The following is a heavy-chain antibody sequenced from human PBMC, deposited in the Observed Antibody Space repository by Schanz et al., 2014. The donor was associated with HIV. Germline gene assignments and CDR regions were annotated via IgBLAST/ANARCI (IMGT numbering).Heavy chain of an antibody. D-gene: IGHD3-10*01. J-gene: IGHJ6*02. Sequence: EVQLVESGGGLVQPGRSLRLSCAASGFTFDDYAMHWVRQAPGKGLEWVANINQDGSEKYYVDSVKGRFTISRDNAKNSLYLQMNTLRAEDTAVYYCAREDGWFGDIYYFGLDVWGRGTTVTVSS. CDR2: INQDGSEK. CDR1: GFTFDDYA. CDR3: AREDGWFGDIYYFGLDV. V-gene: IGHV3-7*01.